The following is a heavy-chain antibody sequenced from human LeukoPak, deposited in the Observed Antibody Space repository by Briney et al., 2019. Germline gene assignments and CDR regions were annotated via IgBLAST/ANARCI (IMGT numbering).Heavy chain of an antibody. D-gene: IGHD2-8*01. Sequence: GGSLRLSCAASGFTFSSYAMSWVRQAPGKGLEWVSAISGSGGSTYYADSVKGRFTISRDNSKNTLYLQMNSLRAEDTAIYYCAKDGCTNGVCYLDYWGQGTLVTVSS. CDR1: GFTFSSYA. J-gene: IGHJ4*02. CDR2: ISGSGGST. CDR3: AKDGCTNGVCYLDY. V-gene: IGHV3-23*01.